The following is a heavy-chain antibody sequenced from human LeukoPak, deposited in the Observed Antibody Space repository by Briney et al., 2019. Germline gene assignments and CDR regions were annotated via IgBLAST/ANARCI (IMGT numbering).Heavy chain of an antibody. Sequence: GGSLRLSCVASGFIFKKYWMNWARQVPGKGLECLANIKEDGSETYYADSVKGRFTISRDNPKNLLFLQINSLRVEDTAVYYCARETPRRGETRDGYRWGQGTVVTVSS. CDR3: ARETPRRGETRDGYR. J-gene: IGHJ4*02. CDR2: IKEDGSET. CDR1: GFIFKKYW. D-gene: IGHD5-24*01. V-gene: IGHV3-7*01.